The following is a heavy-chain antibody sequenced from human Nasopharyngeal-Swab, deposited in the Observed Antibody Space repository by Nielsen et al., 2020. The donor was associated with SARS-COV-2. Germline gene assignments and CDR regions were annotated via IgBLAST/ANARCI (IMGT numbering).Heavy chain of an antibody. CDR1: GFTFSSYS. Sequence: GVLKISCAASGFTFSSYSMNWVRQAPGKGLEWVSYISSSSTIYYADSVKGRFTISRDNAKNSLYLQMNGLRAEDTAVYYCAREVLRFLEWLLPSDAFDIWGQGTMVTVSS. CDR2: ISSSSTI. V-gene: IGHV3-48*01. D-gene: IGHD3-3*01. J-gene: IGHJ3*02. CDR3: AREVLRFLEWLLPSDAFDI.